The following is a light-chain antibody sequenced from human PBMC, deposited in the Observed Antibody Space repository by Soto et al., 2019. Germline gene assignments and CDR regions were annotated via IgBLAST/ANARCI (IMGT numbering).Light chain of an antibody. CDR1: XXDIGSHNY. Sequence: QSALTQPASVSGSPGASITVSCSGSXXDIGSHNYVSWYRQYPGEAPRLLLCEIHHRPSGVSSRFSGSKSGNTASLTISGLQAADEADYYCASYLTTSPLEVFGTGTKVTVL. J-gene: IGLJ1*01. V-gene: IGLV2-14*01. CDR2: EIH. CDR3: ASYLTTSPLEV.